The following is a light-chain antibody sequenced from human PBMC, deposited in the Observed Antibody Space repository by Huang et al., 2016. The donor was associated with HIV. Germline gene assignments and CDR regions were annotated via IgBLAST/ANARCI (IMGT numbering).Light chain of an antibody. J-gene: IGKJ1*01. Sequence: EIVMTQSPATLSVSPGERATFSCRASQSANSNLAWYQQRPGQAPRLLIYGASTRATDIPARFSGSGSGTDFTLTISSLQSEDFAIYYCQQYDDWPRTFGQGTKVEIK. CDR3: QQYDDWPRT. CDR2: GAS. V-gene: IGKV3-15*01. CDR1: QSANSN.